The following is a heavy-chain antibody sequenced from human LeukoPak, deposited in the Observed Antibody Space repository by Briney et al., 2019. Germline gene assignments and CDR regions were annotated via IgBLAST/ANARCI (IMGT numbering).Heavy chain of an antibody. CDR1: GGSISSSSYY. J-gene: IGHJ5*02. CDR2: IYYSGST. D-gene: IGHD3/OR15-3a*01. CDR3: ARQAILDLFDP. V-gene: IGHV4-39*01. Sequence: PSETLSLTCTVSGGSISSSSYYWGWIRQPPGKGLEWIGSIYYSGSTYYNPSLKSRVTISVDTSKNQFSLTLSSVTAADTAVYYCARQAILDLFDPWGQGTLVTVSS.